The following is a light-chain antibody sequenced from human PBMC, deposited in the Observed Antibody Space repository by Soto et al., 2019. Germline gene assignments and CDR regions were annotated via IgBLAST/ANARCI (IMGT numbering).Light chain of an antibody. Sequence: EIVVTQSPGPLSLSPGERATLSCRASPSVSNNYLACYQQKPGQAPRLLIYGASNRATGIPDRFSGSGSGTAFTLTISRLEAEDFAVYYCQQYGSSGTFGQGTKVEIK. V-gene: IGKV3-20*01. J-gene: IGKJ1*01. CDR1: PSVSNNY. CDR2: GAS. CDR3: QQYGSSGT.